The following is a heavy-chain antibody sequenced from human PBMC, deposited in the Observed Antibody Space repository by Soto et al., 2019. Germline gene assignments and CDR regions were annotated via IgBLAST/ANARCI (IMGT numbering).Heavy chain of an antibody. CDR2: IIPILGIA. D-gene: IGHD5-18*01. J-gene: IGHJ6*03. V-gene: IGHV1-69*02. Sequence: QVQLVQSGAEVKKPGSSVKVSCKASGGTFSSYTISWVRQAPGQGLEWMGRIIPILGIANYAQKFQGRVTINADKTTSTAYRELSSLRSEDTAVYYCRISGFVDTAMVMDYYYYMDGWGKGTTVTVSS. CDR1: GGTFSSYT. CDR3: RISGFVDTAMVMDYYYYMDG.